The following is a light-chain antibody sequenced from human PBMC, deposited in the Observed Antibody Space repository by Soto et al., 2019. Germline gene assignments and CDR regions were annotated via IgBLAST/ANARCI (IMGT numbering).Light chain of an antibody. V-gene: IGLV1-51*01. J-gene: IGLJ2*01. CDR2: DNN. Sequence: QSVLTQPPSVSAAPGQKVTISCSGGSSNIGNNYVSWYQQLPGTAPKLLIYDNNKRPSGIPDRFSGSKSDTSATLGITGLQTGDDADYYCGTWDSSLSAVVFGGGTQLTVL. CDR3: GTWDSSLSAVV. CDR1: SSNIGNNY.